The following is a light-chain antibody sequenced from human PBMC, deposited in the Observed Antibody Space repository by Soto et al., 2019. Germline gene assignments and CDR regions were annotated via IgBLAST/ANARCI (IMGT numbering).Light chain of an antibody. J-gene: IGKJ4*01. Sequence: IQMTQPPSPLSAALGDTVTITCRASQGISSYLAWYQQKPGKAPKLLIYAASTLQSGVPSRFSGSGSGTEFTLTISSLQPEDFATYYCQQLNSYPLTFGGGTKVDIK. V-gene: IGKV1-9*01. CDR1: QGISSY. CDR2: AAS. CDR3: QQLNSYPLT.